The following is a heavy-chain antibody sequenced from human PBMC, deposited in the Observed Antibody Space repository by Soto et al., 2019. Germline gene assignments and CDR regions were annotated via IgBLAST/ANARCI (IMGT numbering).Heavy chain of an antibody. D-gene: IGHD3-22*01. J-gene: IGHJ4*02. V-gene: IGHV1-69*06. CDR2: IIPMLGRP. CDR3: ARERSRYDRSGYYRPYY. CDR1: GDSFSMYS. Sequence: QVQLVQSGAEVKKPGSSVKVSCRVSGDSFSMYSISWVRQAPGQGLEWMGGIIPMLGRPSYAQGFKGRVTIPADKSTTTAYMELSSLRFEDTAVYYCARERSRYDRSGYYRPYYWGQGTLVTVSS.